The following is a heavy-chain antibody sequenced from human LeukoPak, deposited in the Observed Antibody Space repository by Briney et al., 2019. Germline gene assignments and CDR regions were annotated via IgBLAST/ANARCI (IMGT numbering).Heavy chain of an antibody. Sequence: GGSLRLSCAASGFTFSSYWMHWVRHAPGKGLVWVSRINSDGSSTIYADSVKGRFTISRDNAKNTLYLQMNSLRAEDTAVYYCARVYGSGSYGYYYYYGMDVWGKGTTVTVSS. V-gene: IGHV3-74*01. CDR3: ARVYGSGSYGYYYYYGMDV. J-gene: IGHJ6*04. CDR2: INSDGSST. D-gene: IGHD3-10*01. CDR1: GFTFSSYW.